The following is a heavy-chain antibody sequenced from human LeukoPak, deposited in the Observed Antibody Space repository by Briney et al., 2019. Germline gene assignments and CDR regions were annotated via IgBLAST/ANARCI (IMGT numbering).Heavy chain of an antibody. Sequence: PSETLSLTCTVSGGSISPYYWSWIRQPPGKRLEWIGYIFYSGSTSFSPSLKSRVTMSVDTSKNQFSLKLSSVTAVDTAVYYCARVGGGDIVVVPAAIPEFDYWGQGTLVTVSS. J-gene: IGHJ4*02. V-gene: IGHV4-59*12. CDR3: ARVGGGDIVVVPAAIPEFDY. D-gene: IGHD2-2*02. CDR2: IFYSGST. CDR1: GGSISPYY.